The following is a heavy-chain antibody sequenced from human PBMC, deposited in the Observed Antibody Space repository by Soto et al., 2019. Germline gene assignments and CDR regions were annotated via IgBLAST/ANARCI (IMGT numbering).Heavy chain of an antibody. CDR1: GYTFSDYG. D-gene: IGHD5-18*01. CDR3: VRARGAYRYGDS. V-gene: IGHV1-18*01. Sequence: QVQLVQSGAEVQKPGASVRDSCKPSGYTFSDYGISWVRQAPGQGLEWMGWVNIYRGTTNYAQKFQGRVTMTTDTSTTTAYLDLTSLTSDDTAVCACVRARGAYRYGDSWGQGTLVTLSS. CDR2: VNIYRGTT. J-gene: IGHJ4*02.